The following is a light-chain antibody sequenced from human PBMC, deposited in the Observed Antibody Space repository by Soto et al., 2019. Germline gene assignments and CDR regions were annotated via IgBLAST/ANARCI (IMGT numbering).Light chain of an antibody. Sequence: QTVVTQEPSFSVSPGGTVTLTCGLSSGSVSTNYYPSWYQQTPGQAPRTLIYSTNTRSSGVPDRFSGSILGNKAALTITGAQADDESDYYCVLYMGGGIRVFGGGTQLTVL. CDR2: STN. V-gene: IGLV8-61*01. J-gene: IGLJ3*02. CDR1: SGSVSTNYY. CDR3: VLYMGGGIRV.